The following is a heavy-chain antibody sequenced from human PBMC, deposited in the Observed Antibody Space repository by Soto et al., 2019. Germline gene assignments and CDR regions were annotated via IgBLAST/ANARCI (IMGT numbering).Heavy chain of an antibody. CDR2: IIPMLDIA. CDR3: ARVGPVFGDYGNFDN. Sequence: QVQLVQSGAEVKKPGSSVKVSCKASGGTFSSYTFSWVRQAPGQGLEWMGRIIPMLDIANYAQKFQGRVTSTADKSTSTAYMELRILRSYDTAVYYCARVGPVFGDYGNFDNWRQGTLGTVSP. CDR1: GGTFSSYT. V-gene: IGHV1-69*02. J-gene: IGHJ4*02. D-gene: IGHD3-10*01.